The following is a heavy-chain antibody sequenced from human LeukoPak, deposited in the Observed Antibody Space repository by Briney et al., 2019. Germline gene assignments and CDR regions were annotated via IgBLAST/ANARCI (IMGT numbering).Heavy chain of an antibody. V-gene: IGHV3-9*01. D-gene: IGHD3-3*01. Sequence: SLRLSCAASGFTFDDYAMHWVRQAPGKGLEWVAGISWSSGNLGYADSVKGRFTISRDTPENSLHLEMNSLRHEDTAVYFCARDGWRRAFNYEMDVWGQGTTVAVSS. J-gene: IGHJ6*02. CDR1: GFTFDDYA. CDR3: ARDGWRRAFNYEMDV. CDR2: ISWSSGNL.